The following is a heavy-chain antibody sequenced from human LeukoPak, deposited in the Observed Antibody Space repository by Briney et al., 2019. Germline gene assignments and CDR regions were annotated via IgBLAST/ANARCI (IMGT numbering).Heavy chain of an antibody. CDR3: AKAPNSGSYYFDY. CDR1: GFTFSNHG. CDR2: IWYDGSNR. Sequence: GGSLRLSCAASGFTFSNHGMHWVRQAPGKGLEWVAVIWYDGSNRYYADSVKGRFIISRDNSKNTLYLQMNSLRAEDTAIYYCAKAPNSGSYYFDYWGQGTLVTVSS. V-gene: IGHV3-33*06. J-gene: IGHJ4*02. D-gene: IGHD1-26*01.